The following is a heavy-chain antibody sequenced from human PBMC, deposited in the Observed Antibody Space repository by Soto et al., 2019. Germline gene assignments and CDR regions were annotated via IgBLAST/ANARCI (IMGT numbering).Heavy chain of an antibody. CDR3: ARQGRNTKIVILRHYATDF. Sequence: SETLSLTCSVSGGSISTNSYLWGWIRQPPGKGLEWIGAILYSGDTYYSESLKSRVTMSVDTAKNQFSLKLNSVTAADTAVYYCARQGRNTKIVILRHYATDFWGQGTAVTVSS. D-gene: IGHD3-22*01. CDR1: GGSISTNSYL. CDR2: ILYSGDT. J-gene: IGHJ6*02. V-gene: IGHV4-39*01.